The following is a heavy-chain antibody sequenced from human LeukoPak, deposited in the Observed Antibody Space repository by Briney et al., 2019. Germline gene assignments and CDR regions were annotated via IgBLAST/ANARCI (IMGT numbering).Heavy chain of an antibody. CDR3: ARELYTAMAFDY. V-gene: IGHV4-30-4*01. CDR2: IYYSGST. Sequence: PSETLSLTCTVSGGSISSGDYYWSWIRQPPGKGLEWIGYIYYSGSTYYNPSLKSRVTISVDTSKNQFSLKLSFVTAADTAVYYCARELYTAMAFDYWGQGTLVTVSS. J-gene: IGHJ4*02. CDR1: GGSISSGDYY. D-gene: IGHD5-18*01.